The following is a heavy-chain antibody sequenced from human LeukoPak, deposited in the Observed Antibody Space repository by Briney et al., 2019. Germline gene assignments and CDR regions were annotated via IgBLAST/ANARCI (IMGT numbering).Heavy chain of an antibody. D-gene: IGHD1-1*01. CDR3: ARLGTHGSFDY. CDR1: GGSVSSPDSY. J-gene: IGHJ4*02. Sequence: SETLSLTSTVSGGSVSSPDSYWSWIRQPPGKGLEWIGYIYYSGSTNYNPSLKSRVTISVDTSKNQFSPKLSSVTAADTAVYYCARLGTHGSFDYWGQGTLVTVSS. V-gene: IGHV4-61*08. CDR2: IYYSGST.